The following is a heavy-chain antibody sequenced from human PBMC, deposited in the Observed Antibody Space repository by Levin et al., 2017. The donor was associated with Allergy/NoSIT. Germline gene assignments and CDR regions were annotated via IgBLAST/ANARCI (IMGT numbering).Heavy chain of an antibody. Sequence: GGSLRLSCAASGFTFDDYAMHWVRQAPGKGLEWVSGISWNSGSIGYADSVKGRFTISRDNAKNSLYLQMNSLRAEDTALYYCASEIVVVPAAREDAFDIWGQGTMVTVSS. J-gene: IGHJ3*02. D-gene: IGHD2-2*01. CDR2: ISWNSGSI. CDR3: ASEIVVVPAAREDAFDI. V-gene: IGHV3-9*01. CDR1: GFTFDDYA.